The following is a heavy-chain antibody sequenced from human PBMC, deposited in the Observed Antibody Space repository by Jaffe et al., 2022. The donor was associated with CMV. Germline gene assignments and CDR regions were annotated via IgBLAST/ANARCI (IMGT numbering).Heavy chain of an antibody. J-gene: IGHJ5*02. Sequence: QVQLQQWGAGLLKPSETLSLTCAVYGGSFSGYYWSWIRQPPGKGLEWIGEINHSGSTNYNPSLKSRVTISVDTSKNQFSLKLSSVTAADTAVYYCARGGITIFGVGSHKSNWFDPWGQGTLVTVSS. CDR2: INHSGST. D-gene: IGHD3-3*01. V-gene: IGHV4-34*01. CDR1: GGSFSGYY. CDR3: ARGGITIFGVGSHKSNWFDP.